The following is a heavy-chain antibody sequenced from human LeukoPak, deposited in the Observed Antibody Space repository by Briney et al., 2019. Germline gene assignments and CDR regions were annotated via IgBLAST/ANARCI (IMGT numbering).Heavy chain of an antibody. V-gene: IGHV1-18*01. Sequence: ASVKVSCKASGYTFTSYGISWVRQAPGQGLEWMGWISAYNGNTNYAQKLQGRVTMTTDTSTSTAYMELRSLRSDDTAVYYCARDTYYDILTGYSSFDYWGQGTLVTVSS. D-gene: IGHD3-9*01. J-gene: IGHJ4*02. CDR1: GYTFTSYG. CDR2: ISAYNGNT. CDR3: ARDTYYDILTGYSSFDY.